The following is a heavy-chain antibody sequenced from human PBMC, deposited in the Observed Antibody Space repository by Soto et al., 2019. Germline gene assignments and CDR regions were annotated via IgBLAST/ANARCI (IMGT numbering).Heavy chain of an antibody. V-gene: IGHV4-30-4*01. CDR1: GGSISSGDYY. Sequence: PSETLSLTCTVSGGSISSGDYYWSWIRQPPGKGLEWIGYIYYRGSTYYNPSLKSRVTISVDTSKNQFSLMLGSVTAADTAVYYCARDYTSDGYNPHYFDYWGQGSLVTGSS. CDR2: IYYRGST. CDR3: ARDYTSDGYNPHYFDY. D-gene: IGHD5-18*01. J-gene: IGHJ4*02.